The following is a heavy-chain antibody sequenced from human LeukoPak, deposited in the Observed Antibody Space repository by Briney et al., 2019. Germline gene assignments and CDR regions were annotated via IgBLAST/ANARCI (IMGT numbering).Heavy chain of an antibody. D-gene: IGHD4-17*01. J-gene: IGHJ5*02. V-gene: IGHV3-23*01. Sequence: GGSLRLSCAASGFTFSSYAMSWVRQAPGKGLEWVSSISGSDSVTYYADSVKGRFTISRDKSKNTLYLQMNSLRAEDAAVYYCAKGDDYGDYYVSSWGQGTLVTVSS. CDR2: ISGSDSVT. CDR1: GFTFSSYA. CDR3: AKGDDYGDYYVSS.